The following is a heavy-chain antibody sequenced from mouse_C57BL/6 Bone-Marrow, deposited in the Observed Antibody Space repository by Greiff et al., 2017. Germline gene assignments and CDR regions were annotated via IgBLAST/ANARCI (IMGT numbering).Heavy chain of an antibody. D-gene: IGHD1-1*01. CDR1: GFTFRSYA. CDR2: VSSGGDYI. V-gene: IGHV5-9-1*02. CDR3: TRVGIYYYGRAWFAY. J-gene: IGHJ3*01. Sequence: EVKLEESGEGLVKPGGSLKLSCAASGFTFRSYAMSLVRQTPEKRLEWVAYVSSGGDYIYSAATVKGRFTISRDNARNTLYLQMSSLKSEDTAMYYCTRVGIYYYGRAWFAYWGQGTLVTVSA.